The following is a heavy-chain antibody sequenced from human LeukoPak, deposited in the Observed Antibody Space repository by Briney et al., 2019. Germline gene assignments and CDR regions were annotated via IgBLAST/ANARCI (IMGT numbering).Heavy chain of an antibody. D-gene: IGHD3-22*01. J-gene: IGHJ4*02. CDR3: AKATKSIVVDNYFDY. V-gene: IGHV3-23*01. CDR2: ISANGGGT. Sequence: PGGSLRLSCAASGFTFSNYAMSWVRQVPGKGLEWVSSISANGGGTYYADSVKGRFTVSRDNSQNTLYLQMNSLRAEDTAVYYCAKATKSIVVDNYFDYWGQGALVTVSS. CDR1: GFTFSNYA.